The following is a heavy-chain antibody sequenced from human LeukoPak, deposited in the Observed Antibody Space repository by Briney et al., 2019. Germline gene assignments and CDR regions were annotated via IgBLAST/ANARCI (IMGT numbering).Heavy chain of an antibody. CDR3: ARDPGGGYYFDY. CDR2: IIPIFGTA. V-gene: IGHV1-69*13. D-gene: IGHD2-8*02. Sequence: SVKVSCKASQYNFTSYYIHWVRQAPGQGLEWMGGIIPIFGTANYAQKFQGRVTITADESTSTAYMELSSLRSEDTAVYYCARDPGGGYYFDYWGQGTLVTVSS. J-gene: IGHJ4*02. CDR1: QYNFTSYY.